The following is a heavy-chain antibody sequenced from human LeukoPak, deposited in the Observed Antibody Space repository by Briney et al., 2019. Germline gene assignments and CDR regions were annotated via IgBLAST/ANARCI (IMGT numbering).Heavy chain of an antibody. J-gene: IGHJ4*02. D-gene: IGHD6-13*01. Sequence: SETLSLTCTVSGGSISSYYWNWIRQPAGKGLEWIGRMYTSGSTNYNPSLKSRVTMSVDTSKIQFSLKLSSVTAADTAVYYCARGRSSSWYPYFDYWGQGTLVTVSS. V-gene: IGHV4-4*07. CDR3: ARGRSSSWYPYFDY. CDR2: MYTSGST. CDR1: GGSISSYY.